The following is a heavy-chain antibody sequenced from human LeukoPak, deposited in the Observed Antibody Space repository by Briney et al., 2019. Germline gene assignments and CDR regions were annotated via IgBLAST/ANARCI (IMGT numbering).Heavy chain of an antibody. CDR3: ASGQSYGWFDP. CDR1: GFTFSTYS. CDR2: ISGSSSYI. D-gene: IGHD5-18*01. J-gene: IGHJ5*02. Sequence: PGGSLRLSCAASGFTFSTYSMNWVRQAPGKGLEWVSSISGSSSYIYYADSVRGRFTISRDSAKNSLYLQMNSLRAEDTAVYYCASGQSYGWFDPWGQGTLVTVSS. V-gene: IGHV3-21*01.